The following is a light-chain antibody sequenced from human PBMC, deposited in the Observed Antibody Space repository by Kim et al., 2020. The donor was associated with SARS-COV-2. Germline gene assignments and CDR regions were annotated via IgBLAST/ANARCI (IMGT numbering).Light chain of an antibody. CDR1: RSDVAAYNF. CDR2: DVD. Sequence: QSALTQPASVSGSPGQSITISCTGTRSDVAAYNFVSWYQQHPGEAPKVIIYDVDNRPSGVSNRFSGSKSGITASLTISDVRPEDEADYFCSSFRSGNNLLFGGGTQLTVL. J-gene: IGLJ3*02. V-gene: IGLV2-14*03. CDR3: SSFRSGNNLL.